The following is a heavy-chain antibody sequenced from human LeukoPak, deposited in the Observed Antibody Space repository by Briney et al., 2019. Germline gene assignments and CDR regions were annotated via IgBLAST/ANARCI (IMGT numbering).Heavy chain of an antibody. D-gene: IGHD2-2*01. CDR2: IYIGGST. J-gene: IGHJ6*03. Sequence: SETLSPTCTVSGGSISNYHWNWIRQPAGKGLEWIGHIYIGGSTTYNPSLKSRVTMSVDTSKNQFSLRLSSVTAADTAMYYCARGFCNSNSCPDFYNQHMDVWGKGTTVTVSS. CDR1: GGSISNYH. V-gene: IGHV4-4*07. CDR3: ARGFCNSNSCPDFYNQHMDV.